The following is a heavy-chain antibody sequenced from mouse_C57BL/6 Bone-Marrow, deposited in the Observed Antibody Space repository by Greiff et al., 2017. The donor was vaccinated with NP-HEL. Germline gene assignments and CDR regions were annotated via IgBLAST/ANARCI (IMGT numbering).Heavy chain of an antibody. Sequence: EVHLVESGEGLVKPGGSLKLSCAASGFTFSSYAMSWVRQTPEKRLEWVAYISSGGDYIYYADTVKGRFTISRDNARNTLYLQMSSLKSEDTAMYYCTRELGLYYYSMDYWGQGTSVTVSS. CDR3: TRELGLYYYSMDY. V-gene: IGHV5-9-1*02. J-gene: IGHJ4*01. D-gene: IGHD4-1*01. CDR2: ISSGGDYI. CDR1: GFTFSSYA.